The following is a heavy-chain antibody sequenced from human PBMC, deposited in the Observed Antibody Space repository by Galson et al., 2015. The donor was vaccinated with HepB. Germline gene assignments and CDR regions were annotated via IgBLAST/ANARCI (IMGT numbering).Heavy chain of an antibody. CDR3: ARDLKSGNSSQIDF. J-gene: IGHJ4*02. V-gene: IGHV3-21*01. Sequence: SLRLSCAASGFTFSSYGMHWVRQAPGKGLEWVASISDSNTYIFYADSVKGRFTISRDDAKNSVFLLMNTLGVEDTALYYCARDLKSGNSSQIDFWGQGTLVTVFS. D-gene: IGHD6-6*01. CDR2: ISDSNTYI. CDR1: GFTFSSYG.